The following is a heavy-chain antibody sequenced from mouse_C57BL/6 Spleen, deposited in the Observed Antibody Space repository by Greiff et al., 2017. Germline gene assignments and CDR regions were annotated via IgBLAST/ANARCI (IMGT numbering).Heavy chain of an antibody. D-gene: IGHD2-4*01. CDR1: GYTFTSYG. J-gene: IGHJ4*01. CDR3: ARSRYDYDDYYAMDY. V-gene: IGHV1-81*01. Sequence: VQLQQSGAELARPGASVKLSCKASGYTFTSYGISWVKQRPGQGLEWIGEIYPRSGNTYYNEKFKGKATLTADKSSSTAYMELRSLTSEDSAVYFCARSRYDYDDYYAMDYWGQGTSVTVSS. CDR2: IYPRSGNT.